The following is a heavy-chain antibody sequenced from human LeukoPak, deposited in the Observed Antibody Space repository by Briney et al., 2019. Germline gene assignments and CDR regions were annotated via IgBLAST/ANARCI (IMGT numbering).Heavy chain of an antibody. CDR3: VRGYSFGPYGMDV. J-gene: IGHJ6*02. CDR2: ISDSGGST. D-gene: IGHD2-15*01. CDR1: GFPFSSYA. V-gene: IGHV3-64D*09. Sequence: SGGSLRLSCSASGFPFSSYAMHWVRQAPGKGLEYVSAISDSGGSTYYADSVKGRFTISRDNSKNTLYLQMSSLRAEDTAVYCCVRGYSFGPYGMDVWGQGTTVTVSS.